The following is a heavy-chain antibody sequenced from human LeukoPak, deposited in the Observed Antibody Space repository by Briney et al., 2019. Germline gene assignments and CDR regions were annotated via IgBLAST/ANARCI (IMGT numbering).Heavy chain of an antibody. Sequence: WVRQAPGKGLEWIGSIYYSGSTYYNPSLKSRVTISVDTSKNQFSLKLSSVTAADTAVYYCARVRNWFDPWGQGTLVTVSS. J-gene: IGHJ5*02. CDR2: IYYSGST. CDR3: ARVRNWFDP. V-gene: IGHV4-39*07. D-gene: IGHD3-10*01.